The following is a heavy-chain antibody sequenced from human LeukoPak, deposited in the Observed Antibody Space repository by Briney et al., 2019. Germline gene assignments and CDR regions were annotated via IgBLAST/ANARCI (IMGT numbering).Heavy chain of an antibody. D-gene: IGHD2-2*03. CDR1: GFTFSTYG. J-gene: IGHJ6*03. CDR3: ATYLGYCTSSNCPYFYMDV. Sequence: GGSLRLSCAASGFTFSTYGMHWVRQAPGKGLEWVAVVWYDESLKYYADSVKGRFTISRDNSKNTLFPQLNSLRAEDTAVYYCATYLGYCTSSNCPYFYMDVWGTGTTVIVSS. V-gene: IGHV3-33*01. CDR2: VWYDESLK.